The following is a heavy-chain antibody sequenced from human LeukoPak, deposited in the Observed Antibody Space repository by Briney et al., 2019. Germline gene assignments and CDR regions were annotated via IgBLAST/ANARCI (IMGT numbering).Heavy chain of an antibody. CDR2: INPKSGDT. V-gene: IGHV1-2*02. CDR3: ARDPGRPGRYWYFDL. CDR1: GYTFTGYY. D-gene: IGHD1-26*01. Sequence: ASVKVSCRASGYTFTGYYMHWVRQAPGRGLERMGWINPKSGDTKYAQKFQGRVTMTRDTSITTFYMDLSSLRSDDTAVYYCARDPGRPGRYWYFDLWGRGTLVAVSS. J-gene: IGHJ2*01.